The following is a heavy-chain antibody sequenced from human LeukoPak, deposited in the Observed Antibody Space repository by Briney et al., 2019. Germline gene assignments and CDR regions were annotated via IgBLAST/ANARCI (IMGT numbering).Heavy chain of an antibody. CDR3: ARGQDYFDSSGYLPVVRH. D-gene: IGHD3-22*01. CDR1: GYTFTTYA. J-gene: IGHJ4*02. V-gene: IGHV7-4-1*02. Sequence: ASVKVSCKASGYTFTTYAMNWVRQAPGQGLEWMGWINTNTGNLTYAQGFTGRFVFSLDTSVSTAYLQINTLKTEDTAVYYCARGQDYFDSSGYLPVVRHWGQGTLVTVSS. CDR2: INTNTGNL.